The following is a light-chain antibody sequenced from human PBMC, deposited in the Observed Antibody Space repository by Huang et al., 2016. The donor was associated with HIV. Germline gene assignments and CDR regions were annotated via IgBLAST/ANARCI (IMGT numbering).Light chain of an antibody. CDR3: MQALQTPQVS. CDR1: PSLLHSNGYNY. J-gene: IGKJ4*01. CDR2: LGS. V-gene: IGKV2-28*01. Sequence: DIVMTQSPLSLPVTPGEPASISCRSSPSLLHSNGYNYLDWYLQKQGQSPQLLIYLGSYRASGVPDRFSGSRSGTSFSLKISSGVADDVVVYYCMQALQTPQVSFGGGTKVEIK.